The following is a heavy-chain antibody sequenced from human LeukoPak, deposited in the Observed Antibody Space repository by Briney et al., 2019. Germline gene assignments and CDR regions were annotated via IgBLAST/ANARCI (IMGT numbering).Heavy chain of an antibody. D-gene: IGHD4-17*01. Sequence: GGSLRLSCVASGFTVSNYYMSWVRQTPGKGLEWVSSISSSSSYIYYADSVKGRFTISRDNAKNSLYLQMNSLRAEDTAVYYCAGGDYDYFDYWGQGTLVTVSS. CDR2: ISSSSSYI. V-gene: IGHV3-21*01. CDR3: AGGDYDYFDY. CDR1: GFTVSNYY. J-gene: IGHJ4*02.